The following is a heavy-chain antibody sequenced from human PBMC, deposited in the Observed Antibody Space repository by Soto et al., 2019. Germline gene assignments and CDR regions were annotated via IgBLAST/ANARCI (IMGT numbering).Heavy chain of an antibody. D-gene: IGHD6-19*01. V-gene: IGHV1-69*02. CDR2: IIPILDIT. CDR1: GGTFSTYT. Sequence: SVKVSCKASGGTFSTYTLIWVRQAPGQGLEWMGRIIPILDITSYAQKFQGRVTMTRDTSTSTVYMELSSLRSEDTAVYYCARGPQSTGWRGKWFDPWGQGTLVTVSS. CDR3: ARGPQSTGWRGKWFDP. J-gene: IGHJ5*02.